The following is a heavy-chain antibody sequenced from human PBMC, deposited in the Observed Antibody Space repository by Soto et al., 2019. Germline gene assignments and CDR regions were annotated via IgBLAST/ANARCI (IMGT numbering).Heavy chain of an antibody. CDR1: GYTFTRYV. V-gene: IGHV1-18*01. CDR2: INTFNSNT. J-gene: IGHJ6*02. Sequence: QVQLVQSGAEVKNPGASVKVSCKASGYTFTRYVIGWARQAPGQGLEWMGWINTFNSNTNYAQNVPCSVSLSTDTSKITAYLKLSSLTPTNTAIHYCAMVDVYVTPRTDKDWGQWSTVIVSS. CDR3: AMVDVYVTPRTDKD. D-gene: IGHD2-8*01.